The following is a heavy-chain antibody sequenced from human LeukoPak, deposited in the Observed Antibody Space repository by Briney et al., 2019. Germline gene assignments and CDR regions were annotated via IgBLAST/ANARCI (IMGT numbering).Heavy chain of an antibody. D-gene: IGHD1-26*01. CDR1: GGHIDSVY. Sequence: SETLSLTCSVSGGHIDSVYWNWIRQPPGKGLEWIGYIDNSGSTKYNPSLQSRITISVDTSKNQFSLKLSSVTAADTAVYYCARLSVGSNWFDPWGQGTLVTVSS. CDR3: ARLSVGSNWFDP. J-gene: IGHJ5*02. CDR2: IDNSGST. V-gene: IGHV4-59*08.